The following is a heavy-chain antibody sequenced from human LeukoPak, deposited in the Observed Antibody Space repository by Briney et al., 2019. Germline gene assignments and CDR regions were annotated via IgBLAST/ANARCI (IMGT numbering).Heavy chain of an antibody. D-gene: IGHD6-19*01. CDR2: INPNSGGT. CDR1: GYTFTGYY. CDR3: ARDKKSGSNSGWSGGNNWFDP. V-gene: IGHV1-2*02. Sequence: ASVKVSCKASGYTFTGYYMHWVRQAPGQGLEWMGWINPNSGGTNYAQKFQGRVTMTRDTSISTAYMELSRLRSDDTAVYYCARDKKSGSNSGWSGGNNWFDPWGQGTLVTVSS. J-gene: IGHJ5*02.